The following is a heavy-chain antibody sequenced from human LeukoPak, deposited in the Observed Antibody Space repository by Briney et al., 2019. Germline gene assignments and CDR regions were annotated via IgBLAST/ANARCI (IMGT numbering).Heavy chain of an antibody. Sequence: SETLSLTCTVSGGSISSYYWSWLRQPPGKGLEWIGYIYYSGSTNYNPSLKSRVTISVDTSKNQFSLKLSSVTAADTAVYYCASSYGSGSAFDYWGQGTLVTVSS. CDR1: GGSISSYY. CDR3: ASSYGSGSAFDY. J-gene: IGHJ4*02. V-gene: IGHV4-59*08. CDR2: IYYSGST. D-gene: IGHD3-10*01.